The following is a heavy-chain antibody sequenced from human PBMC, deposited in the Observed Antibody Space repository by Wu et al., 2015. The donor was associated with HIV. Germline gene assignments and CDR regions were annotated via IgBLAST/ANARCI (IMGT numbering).Heavy chain of an antibody. Sequence: QMQLVQSGPEVKKPGTSVKVSCKASGFTFTSSAMQWVRQARGQRLEWIGWIVVGSGNTNYAQKFQERVTITRDMSTSTAYMELSSLRSEDTAMYYCAAGVRGYSYGPPNYYFDYWGQGTLVTVSX. CDR3: AAGVRGYSYGPPNYYFDY. D-gene: IGHD5-18*01. J-gene: IGHJ4*02. V-gene: IGHV1-58*02. CDR1: GFTFTSSA. CDR2: IVVGSGNT.